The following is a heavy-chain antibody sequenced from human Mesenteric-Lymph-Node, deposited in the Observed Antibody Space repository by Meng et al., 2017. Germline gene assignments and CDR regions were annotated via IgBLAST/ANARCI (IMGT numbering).Heavy chain of an antibody. CDR2: AANSFDPSP. CDR1: GGSVSSAAYQ. V-gene: IGHV4-61*08. J-gene: IGHJ4*02. CDR3: ARDYWGSLDY. D-gene: IGHD7-27*01. Sequence: VQLQASGPGLGRPSETPSLMCTVSGGSVSSAAYQWGWIRQPPGKGLEWIGYAANSFDPSPNYNPSIKSRVTISLDTPKNQFSLKLTSVTAADTAVYYCARDYWGSLDYWGQGILVTVSS.